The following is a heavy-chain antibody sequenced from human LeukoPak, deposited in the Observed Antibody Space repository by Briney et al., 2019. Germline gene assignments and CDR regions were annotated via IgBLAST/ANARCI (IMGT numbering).Heavy chain of an antibody. CDR2: ISAYNGNT. CDR1: GYTFTGYF. D-gene: IGHD3-3*01. Sequence: GASVKVSCTASGYTFTGYFLHWVRQAPGQGLEWMGWISAYNGNTNYAQKLQGRVTMTTDTSTSTAYMELRSLRSDDTAVYYCARGREGRITIFGVVISDFDYWGQGTLVTVSS. J-gene: IGHJ4*02. V-gene: IGHV1-18*04. CDR3: ARGREGRITIFGVVISDFDY.